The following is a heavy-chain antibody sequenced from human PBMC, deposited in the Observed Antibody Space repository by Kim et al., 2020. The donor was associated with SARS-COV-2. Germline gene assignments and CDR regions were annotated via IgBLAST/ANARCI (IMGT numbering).Heavy chain of an antibody. CDR3: ARSGSYYEYWFDP. V-gene: IGHV6-1*01. Sequence: YAVHLKNHITINPDTSKNQFSLQLNSVTPEDTAVYYCARSGSYYEYWFDPLGQGTLVTVSS. J-gene: IGHJ5*02. D-gene: IGHD1-26*01.